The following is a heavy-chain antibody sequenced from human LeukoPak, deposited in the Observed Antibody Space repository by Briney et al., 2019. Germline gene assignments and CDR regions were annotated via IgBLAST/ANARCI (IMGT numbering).Heavy chain of an antibody. Sequence: SETLSLTCAVYGGSFSGYYWSWIRQPPGKGLEWIGEINHSGSTNYNPSPKSRVTISVDTSKNQFSLKLSSVTAADTAVYYCARGLVLWFGELYHFDYWGQGTLVTVSS. D-gene: IGHD3-10*01. V-gene: IGHV4-34*01. CDR3: ARGLVLWFGELYHFDY. CDR2: INHSGST. CDR1: GGSFSGYY. J-gene: IGHJ4*02.